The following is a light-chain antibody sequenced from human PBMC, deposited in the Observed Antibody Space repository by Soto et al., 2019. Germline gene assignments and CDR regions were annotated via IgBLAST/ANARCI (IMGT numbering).Light chain of an antibody. J-gene: IGLJ3*02. CDR2: RNN. CDR3: AAWDDSLSGVV. V-gene: IGLV1-47*01. CDR1: SYNIGSNY. Sequence: QLVLTQPPSASGTPGQRVTISCSGSSYNIGSNYVYWYQQLPGTAPKLLIYRNNQRLSGVPDRFSGSKSGTSASLAISGLRSEDEANYYCAAWDDSLSGVVFGGGTKLTVL.